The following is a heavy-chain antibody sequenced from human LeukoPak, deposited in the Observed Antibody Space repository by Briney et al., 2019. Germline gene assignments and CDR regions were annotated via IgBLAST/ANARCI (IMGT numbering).Heavy chain of an antibody. CDR3: TTEHSGYSSGWYIKGFDP. V-gene: IGHV3-15*01. CDR2: IKSKTDGGTT. D-gene: IGHD6-19*01. J-gene: IGHJ5*02. CDR1: GFTFSNAW. Sequence: GGSLRLSCAASGFTFSNAWMSWVRQAPGKGLEWVGRIKSKTDGGTTDYAAPVKGRFTISRDDSKNTLYLQMNSLKTEDTAVYYCTTEHSGYSSGWYIKGFDPWGQGTLVTVSS.